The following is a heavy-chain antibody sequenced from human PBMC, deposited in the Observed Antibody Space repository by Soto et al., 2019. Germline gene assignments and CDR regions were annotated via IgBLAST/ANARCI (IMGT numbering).Heavy chain of an antibody. CDR3: ARDFSGKLDY. V-gene: IGHV4-59*01. Sequence: PSETLSLTCTVSGGSISSYYWSWIRQPPGKGLEWIGYIYYSGSTNYNPSLKSRVTISVDTSKNQFSLKLSSVTAADTAVYYCARDFSGKLDYWGQGTLVTVSS. CDR2: IYYSGST. J-gene: IGHJ4*02. CDR1: GGSISSYY. D-gene: IGHD1-26*01.